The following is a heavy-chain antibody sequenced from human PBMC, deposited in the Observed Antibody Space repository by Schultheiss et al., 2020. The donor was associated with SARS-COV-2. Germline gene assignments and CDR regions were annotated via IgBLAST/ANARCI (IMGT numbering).Heavy chain of an antibody. V-gene: IGHV1-3*01. CDR1: GYTFTSYA. Sequence: ASVKVSCKASGYTFTSYAMHWVRQAPGQRLEWMGWINAGNGNTKYSQKFQGRVTITRDTSASTAYMELSSLRSEDTAVYYCARSGSGYYFSPGWGQGTLVTVSS. CDR2: INAGNGNT. CDR3: ARSGSGYYFSPG. J-gene: IGHJ4*02. D-gene: IGHD3-22*01.